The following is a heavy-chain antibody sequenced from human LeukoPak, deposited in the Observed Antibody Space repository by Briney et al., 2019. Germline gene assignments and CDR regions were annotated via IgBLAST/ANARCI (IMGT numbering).Heavy chain of an antibody. Sequence: SVKVSCKASGHTFTGYYMHWVRQAPGQGLEWMGWINANSGDTNYAQKFQGRVTMTRDTSISTAYMELRSLRSDDTAVYYCARDPIRDYGDYGFDYWGQGTLVTVSS. CDR2: INANSGDT. D-gene: IGHD4-17*01. CDR3: ARDPIRDYGDYGFDY. J-gene: IGHJ4*02. V-gene: IGHV1-2*02. CDR1: GHTFTGYY.